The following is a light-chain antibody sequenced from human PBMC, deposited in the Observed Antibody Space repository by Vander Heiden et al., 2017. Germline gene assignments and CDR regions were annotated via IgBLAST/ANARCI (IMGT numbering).Light chain of an antibody. J-gene: IGLJ1*01. V-gene: IGLV2-11*01. Sequence: QSALTQPRSVSGSPGQSVTVSCSGTTSDVGSHIRISWYQHHPGSAPKLIIYDFDKRPSGIPRRFSGSKSGNTASLTISGLQADDEANYYCCSCVTSSTFVFGTGTKVTVL. CDR1: TSDVGSHIR. CDR2: DFD. CDR3: CSCVTSSTFV.